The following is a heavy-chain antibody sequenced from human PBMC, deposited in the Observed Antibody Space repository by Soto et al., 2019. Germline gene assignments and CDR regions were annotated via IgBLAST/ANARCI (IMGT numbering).Heavy chain of an antibody. CDR2: ISYDGSNK. D-gene: IGHD4-17*01. CDR1: GFTFSSYG. CDR3: AKATVTLDY. Sequence: QVQLVESGGGVVQPGRSLRLSCAASGFTFSSYGMHWVRQAPGKGLEWVAVISYDGSNKYYADSVKGRFTISRDNSKNPLYLQMNSLRAEDTAVYYCAKATVTLDYWGQGTLVTVSS. V-gene: IGHV3-30*18. J-gene: IGHJ4*02.